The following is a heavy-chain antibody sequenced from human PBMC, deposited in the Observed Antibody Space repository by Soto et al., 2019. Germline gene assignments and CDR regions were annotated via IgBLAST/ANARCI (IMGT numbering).Heavy chain of an antibody. CDR1: GFTFSIYA. D-gene: IGHD3-22*01. CDR3: VKGEYYYDSSGYYPFDY. Sequence: GSLRLPCSASGFTFSIYAIHWGRQAPGKGLEYVSSISTNGGSTDYADSVKGRFTISRDNSKNTVYLQMSSLRVEDTAVYYCVKGEYYYDSSGYYPFDYWGQGTLVTVSS. V-gene: IGHV3-64D*06. J-gene: IGHJ4*02. CDR2: ISTNGGST.